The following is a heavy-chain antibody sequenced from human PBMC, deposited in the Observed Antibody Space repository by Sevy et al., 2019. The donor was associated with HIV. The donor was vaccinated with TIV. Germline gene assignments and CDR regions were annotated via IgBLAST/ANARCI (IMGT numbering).Heavy chain of an antibody. D-gene: IGHD2-2*01. CDR2: IDSSGGSI. V-gene: IGHV3-48*01. J-gene: IGHJ4*02. CDR3: ARPKCTSTSCFLGLEI. Sequence: GGSLRLSCAASGFNFKYYSIYWVRQAPGERLEWVSYIDSSGGSIYQADSVRGRFTISRDNANNSAYLQMNSLRAEDTAVYYCARPKCTSTSCFLGLEIWGQGTLVTVSS. CDR1: GFNFKYYS.